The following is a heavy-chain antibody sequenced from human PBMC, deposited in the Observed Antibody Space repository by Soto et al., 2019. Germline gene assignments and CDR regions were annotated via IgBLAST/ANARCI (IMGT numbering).Heavy chain of an antibody. D-gene: IGHD3-10*01. Sequence: GESLKISCKGSGYSFTSYWISWVRQMPGKGLEWMGRIDPSDSYTNYSPSFQGHVTISADKSISTAYLQWSSLKASDSAMYYCARHLKSRGVSPSFDYWGHVSLGTVVS. V-gene: IGHV5-10-1*01. CDR1: GYSFTSYW. J-gene: IGHJ4*01. CDR3: ARHLKSRGVSPSFDY. CDR2: IDPSDSYT.